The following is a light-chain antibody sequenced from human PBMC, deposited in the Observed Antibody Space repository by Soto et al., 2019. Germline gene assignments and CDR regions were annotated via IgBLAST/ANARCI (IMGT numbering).Light chain of an antibody. CDR2: EVS. J-gene: IGLJ2*01. CDR3: CSHAGSHVI. CDR1: TSDVGTYKF. V-gene: IGLV2-23*02. Sequence: QSALTQPASVSGSPGQSITISCTGTTSDVGTYKFVSWYQQHPGIAPKLMIYEVSERPSGVSNRFSGSKSGNTASLTISGLQAEDEADYYCCSHAGSHVIFGGGTKSPS.